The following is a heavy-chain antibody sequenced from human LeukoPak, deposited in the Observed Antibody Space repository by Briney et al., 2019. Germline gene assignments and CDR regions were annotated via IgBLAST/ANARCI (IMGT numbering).Heavy chain of an antibody. CDR2: MSTSGSS. V-gene: IGHV4-4*07. Sequence: SETLSLTCTISGGSISNYYWSWIRQPARKGLEWIGRMSTSGSSNYNPSLTSRVIMSVDKSKNHFSLNLNSVTAADTAVYFCARVDSSGSFHDFWGQGARVTVSP. CDR1: GGSISNYY. CDR3: ARVDSSGSFHDF. D-gene: IGHD3-22*01. J-gene: IGHJ4*02.